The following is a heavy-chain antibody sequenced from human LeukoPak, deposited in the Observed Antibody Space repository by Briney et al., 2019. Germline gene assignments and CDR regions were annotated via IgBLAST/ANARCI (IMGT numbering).Heavy chain of an antibody. D-gene: IGHD2-2*01. J-gene: IGHJ3*02. V-gene: IGHV1-69*05. CDR2: IIPIFGTA. CDR1: GGTFSSYA. CDR3: ARKQYQLLRGAFDI. Sequence: SVKVSCKASGGTFSSYAISWVRQAPGQGLEWMGGIIPIFGTANYAQKFQGRVTITTDESTSTAYMELSSLRSEDTAVYYCARKQYQLLRGAFDIWGQGTMVTVSS.